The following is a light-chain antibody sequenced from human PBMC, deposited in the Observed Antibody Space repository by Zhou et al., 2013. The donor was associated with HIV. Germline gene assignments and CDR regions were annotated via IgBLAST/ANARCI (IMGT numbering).Light chain of an antibody. CDR1: QSVNNN. J-gene: IGKJ4*01. Sequence: EIVMTQSPATLSVSPGERVTLSCRASQSVNNNLAWYQQKPGQAPRLLIHGASSRATGFPARFSGSGSGTDFTLTISSLEPEDSAVYYCQQRNNWLTFG. V-gene: IGKV3-15*01. CDR3: QQRNNWLT. CDR2: GAS.